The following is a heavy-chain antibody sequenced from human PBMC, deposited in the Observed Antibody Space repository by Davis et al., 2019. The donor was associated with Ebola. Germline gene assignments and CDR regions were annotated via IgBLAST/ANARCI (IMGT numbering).Heavy chain of an antibody. CDR2: INKDGSQK. Sequence: PSETLSLTCAASGFSFSSHWMTWVRQAPGKGLESVAKINKDGSQKYYVDSVKGRFTISRDNARKSLYLDMNSLRAEDTAIYYCATDNWGPALWGQGTLLTVSS. J-gene: IGHJ4*02. V-gene: IGHV3-7*01. CDR1: GFSFSSHW. D-gene: IGHD7-27*01. CDR3: ATDNWGPAL.